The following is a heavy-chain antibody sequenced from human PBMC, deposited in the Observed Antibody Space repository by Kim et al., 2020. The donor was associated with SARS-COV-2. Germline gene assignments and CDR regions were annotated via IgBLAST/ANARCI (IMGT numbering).Heavy chain of an antibody. CDR1: GFTLSGSS. D-gene: IGHD1-26*01. V-gene: IGHV3-73*01. Sequence: GGSLRLSCAASGFTLSGSSMHWVRQASGKVLEWIGRITSKANNYATTYAESLKGRFTISRDDSRNTAYLQMNSLKTEDTAVYYCIRREYSGTYYVDWGQGTLVTVSS. J-gene: IGHJ4*02. CDR2: ITSKANNYAT. CDR3: IRREYSGTYYVD.